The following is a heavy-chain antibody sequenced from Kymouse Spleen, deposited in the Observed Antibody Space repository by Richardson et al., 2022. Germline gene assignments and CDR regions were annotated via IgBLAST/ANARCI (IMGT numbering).Heavy chain of an antibody. V-gene: IGHV4-39*01. Sequence: QLQLQESGPGLVKPSETLSLTCTVSGGSISSSSYYWGWIRQPPGKGLEWIGSIYYSGSTYYNPSLKSRVTISVDTSKNQFSLKLSSVTAADTAVYYCARDSLRYFDWLPCLDYWGQGTLVTVSS. CDR3: ARDSLRYFDWLPCLDY. D-gene: IGHD3-9*01. J-gene: IGHJ4*02. CDR2: IYYSGST. CDR1: GGSISSSSYY.